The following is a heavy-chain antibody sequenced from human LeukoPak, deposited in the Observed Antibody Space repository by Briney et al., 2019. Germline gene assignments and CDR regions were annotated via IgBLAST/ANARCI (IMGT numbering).Heavy chain of an antibody. D-gene: IGHD1-7*01. CDR2: ISWDGGST. CDR3: AKGRYNWNYGWFDP. CDR1: GFTFDDYT. Sequence: GGSLRLSCAASGFTFDDYTMHWVRQAPGKGLEWVSLISWDGGSTYYADSVKGRFTISRDNSKNSLYLQMNSLRTEDTALYYCAKGRYNWNYGWFDPWGQGTLVTVSS. J-gene: IGHJ5*02. V-gene: IGHV3-43*01.